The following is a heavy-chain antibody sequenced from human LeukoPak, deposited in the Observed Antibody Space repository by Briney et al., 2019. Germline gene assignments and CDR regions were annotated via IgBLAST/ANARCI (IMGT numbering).Heavy chain of an antibody. CDR1: GFTFSSYV. CDR2: ISGSGGST. D-gene: IGHD1-26*01. J-gene: IGHJ4*02. V-gene: IGHV3-23*01. Sequence: GGSLRLSCAASGFTFSSYVMNWVRQAPGKGLEWVSAISGSGGSTYYTDSVKGRFTISRDNSKNTLYLQMNSLRAEDTAVYYCVRDVVSWQLLVHWGQGTLVTVSS. CDR3: VRDVVSWQLLVH.